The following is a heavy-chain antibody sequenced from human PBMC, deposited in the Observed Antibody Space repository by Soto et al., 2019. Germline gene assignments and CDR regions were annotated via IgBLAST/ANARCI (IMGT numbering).Heavy chain of an antibody. CDR1: GFSLSTSGVG. D-gene: IGHD2-15*01. CDR3: AHDVVYCSGGSCYSGGNWFDP. J-gene: IGHJ5*02. Sequence: QITLKESGPTLVKPTQTLTLTCTFSGFSLSTSGVGVGWIRQPPGKALEWLALIYWDDDKRYSPSLKSRLTITKDTSKNQVVLTMTNMDPVDTATYYCAHDVVYCSGGSCYSGGNWFDPWGQGTLVTVSS. V-gene: IGHV2-5*02. CDR2: IYWDDDK.